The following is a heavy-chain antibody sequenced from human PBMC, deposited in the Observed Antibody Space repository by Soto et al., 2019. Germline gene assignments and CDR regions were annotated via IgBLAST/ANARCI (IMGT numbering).Heavy chain of an antibody. CDR2: IYWDDDK. Sequence: QITLKESGPTLVKPTQTLTLTCTFSGFSLSTSGVGVGWIRQPPGKALEWRALIYWDDDKRYSPSLKSRLTITKDTSKNQVVLTMTNMDPVDTATYYCAHRPRGWYSFDYWGQGTLVTVSS. D-gene: IGHD6-19*01. V-gene: IGHV2-5*02. J-gene: IGHJ4*02. CDR3: AHRPRGWYSFDY. CDR1: GFSLSTSGVG.